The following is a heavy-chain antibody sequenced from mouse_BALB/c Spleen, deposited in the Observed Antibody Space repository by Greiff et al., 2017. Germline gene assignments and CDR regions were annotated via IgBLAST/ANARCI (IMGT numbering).Heavy chain of an antibody. J-gene: IGHJ1*01. V-gene: IGHV5-6-5*01. CDR3: ARGGGPFTTVVADWYFDV. D-gene: IGHD1-1*01. CDR1: GFAFSSYD. Sequence: EVMLVESGGGLVKPGGSLKLSCAASGFAFSSYDMSWVRQTPEKRLEWVAYISSGGSTYYPDSVKGRFTISRDNARNILYLQMSSLRSEDTAMYYCARGGGPFTTVVADWYFDVWGAGTTVTVSS. CDR2: ISSGGST.